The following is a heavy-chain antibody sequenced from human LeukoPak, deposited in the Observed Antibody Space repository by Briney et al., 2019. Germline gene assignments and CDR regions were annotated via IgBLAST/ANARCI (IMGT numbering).Heavy chain of an antibody. CDR1: GASISSGGYY. CDR3: ARDGPTSVL. D-gene: IGHD1-1*01. J-gene: IGHJ4*02. V-gene: IGHV4-31*03. Sequence: SEALSLTCTVSGASISSGGYYWSWIRQQPGKGLEWIGYSHYSGTTYYNTSLKSRVAISVDTSKNQFSLKLSSVTAADTAVYYCARDGPTSVLWGQGTLVTVSS. CDR2: SHYSGTT.